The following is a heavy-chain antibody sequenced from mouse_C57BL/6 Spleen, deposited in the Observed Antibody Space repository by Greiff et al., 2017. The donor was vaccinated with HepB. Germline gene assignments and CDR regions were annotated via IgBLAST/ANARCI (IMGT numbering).Heavy chain of an antibody. CDR1: GFTFSSYA. CDR3: TRGRDGYFDY. D-gene: IGHD3-3*01. CDR2: ISSGGDYI. V-gene: IGHV5-9-1*02. J-gene: IGHJ2*01. Sequence: DVQLQESGEGLVKPGGSLKLSCAASGFTFSSYAMSWVRQTPEKRLEWVAYISSGGDYIYYADTVKGRFTISRDNARNTLYLQMSSLKSEDTAMYYCTRGRDGYFDYWGQGTTLTVSS.